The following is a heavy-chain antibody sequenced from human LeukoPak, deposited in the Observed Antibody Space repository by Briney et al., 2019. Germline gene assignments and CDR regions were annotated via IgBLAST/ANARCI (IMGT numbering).Heavy chain of an antibody. J-gene: IGHJ4*02. V-gene: IGHV1-18*04. Sequence: GASVKVSCKASGYTFTGYYMHWVRQAPGHELEWMGWIGAYNGNTNYAQKLQGRVTMTTDTSTSTAYMELRSLRSDDTAVYYCAREPKANYYGSGSQSNFDYWGQGTLVTVSS. CDR1: GYTFTGYY. CDR2: IGAYNGNT. CDR3: AREPKANYYGSGSQSNFDY. D-gene: IGHD3-10*01.